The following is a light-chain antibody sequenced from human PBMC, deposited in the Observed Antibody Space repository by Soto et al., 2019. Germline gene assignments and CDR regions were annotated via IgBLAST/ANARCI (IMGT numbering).Light chain of an antibody. J-gene: IGLJ2*01. CDR1: ISNIGAGYD. V-gene: IGLV1-40*01. CDR2: GNS. CDR3: QSYDSSLSGDVV. Sequence: QSVLTQPPSVSGAPGQRVTISCTGSISNIGAGYDVHWYQQLPGTAPKLLIYGNSNRPSGVPDRFSGSKSGTSASLAITGLQAEDEADYYCQSYDSSLSGDVVFGGGTKLTVL.